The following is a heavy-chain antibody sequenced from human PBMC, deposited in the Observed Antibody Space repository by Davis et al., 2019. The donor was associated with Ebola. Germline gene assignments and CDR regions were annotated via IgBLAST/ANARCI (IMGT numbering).Heavy chain of an antibody. Sequence: SETLSLTCTVSGDSISSSSYYWGWIRQPPGKGLEWIGSIYYSGSTYYNPSLKSRVTISVDTSKNQFSLKLSSVTAVDTAVYYCARTPGVTTVTKYYFDYWGQGTLVTVSS. V-gene: IGHV4-39*07. CDR1: GDSISSSSYY. CDR2: IYYSGST. D-gene: IGHD4-17*01. CDR3: ARTPGVTTVTKYYFDY. J-gene: IGHJ4*02.